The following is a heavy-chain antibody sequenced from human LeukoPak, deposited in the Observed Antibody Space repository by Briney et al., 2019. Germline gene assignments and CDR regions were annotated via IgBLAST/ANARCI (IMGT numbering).Heavy chain of an antibody. CDR3: ARTILRFTGEFDI. V-gene: IGHV4-30-4*01. Sequence: SETLSHACTVSGGSISSGDYYWSWIRQPPGKGLEWIGYIYYSGSTYYNPSLKSRVTISVDTSKNQFSLKLSSVTAADTAVYYCARTILRFTGEFDIWGQGTMVTVSP. J-gene: IGHJ3*02. D-gene: IGHD1-26*01. CDR1: GGSISSGDYY. CDR2: IYYSGST.